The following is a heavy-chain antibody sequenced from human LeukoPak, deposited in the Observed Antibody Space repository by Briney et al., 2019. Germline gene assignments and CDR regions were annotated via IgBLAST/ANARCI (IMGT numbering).Heavy chain of an antibody. CDR1: GFTFGDYA. CDR3: TRESAEAWSIMITFGGVIGPHFDY. D-gene: IGHD3-16*02. CDR2: IRSKAYGGTT. J-gene: IGHJ4*02. V-gene: IGHV3-49*03. Sequence: PGGSLRLSCTASGFTFGDYAMSWFRQAPGKGLEWVGFIRSKAYGGTTEYAASVKGRFTISRDDSKSIAYLQMNSLKTEDTAVYYCTRESAEAWSIMITFGGVIGPHFDYWGQGTLVTVSS.